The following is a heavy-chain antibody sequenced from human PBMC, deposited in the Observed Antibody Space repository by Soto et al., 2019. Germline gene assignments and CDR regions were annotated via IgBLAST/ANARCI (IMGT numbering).Heavy chain of an antibody. CDR1: GFTFTSSA. Sequence: VASVKVSCKASGFTFTSSAVQWVRQARGQRLEWIGWIVVGSGNTNYAQKFQERVTITRDMSTSTAYMELSSLRSEDTAVYYCAAAPRGYSGYEGDSMDVWGQGTTVTVSS. V-gene: IGHV1-58*01. D-gene: IGHD5-12*01. CDR3: AAAPRGYSGYEGDSMDV. CDR2: IVVGSGNT. J-gene: IGHJ6*02.